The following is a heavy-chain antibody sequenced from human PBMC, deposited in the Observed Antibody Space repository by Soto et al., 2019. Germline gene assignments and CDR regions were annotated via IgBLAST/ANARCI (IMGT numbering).Heavy chain of an antibody. CDR3: ASLPFPSGWFDP. CDR2: ISGSGRTI. D-gene: IGHD3-10*01. J-gene: IGHJ5*02. CDR1: GIVFSDY. Sequence: QVQLVESGGGLVKPGGSLRLSCAASGIVFSDYMSWVRQAPGKGLEWLSYISGSGRTIYSADSVKGRFTISRDNATNSLYLQMNNVRTEDTAVYYCASLPFPSGWFDPWGQGTLVTVSS. V-gene: IGHV3-11*01.